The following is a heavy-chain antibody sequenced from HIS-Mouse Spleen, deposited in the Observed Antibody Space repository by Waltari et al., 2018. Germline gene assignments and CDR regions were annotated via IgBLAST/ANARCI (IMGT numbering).Heavy chain of an antibody. Sequence: EVQLVESGGGLVQPGGSLRLSCSSSGFTFSRYSMTWVRPAPGKGVEWVCYSISSSSTIYDGDTVKGRFTISRDNAKNSLYLKMNSLRAEDTAVYYCARDRGWAAAGNDAFDIWGQGTMVTVSS. V-gene: IGHV3-48*01. CDR1: GFTFSRYS. CDR3: ARDRGWAAAGNDAFDI. D-gene: IGHD6-13*01. CDR2: SISSSSTI. J-gene: IGHJ3*02.